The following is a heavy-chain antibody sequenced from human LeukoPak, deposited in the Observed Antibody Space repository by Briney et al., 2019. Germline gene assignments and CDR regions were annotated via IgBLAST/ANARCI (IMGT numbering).Heavy chain of an antibody. J-gene: IGHJ4*02. CDR2: ISSSGTYI. Sequence: GGSLRLSCAASGFTFSIYNMNWVRQAPGKGLEWVSSISSSGTYIYYADSVKGRFTISRDTAKNSLYLQMNSLRAEDTAVYYCARGEGTLTTWPIDYWGQGTLVTVSS. V-gene: IGHV3-21*01. D-gene: IGHD3-16*01. CDR3: ARGEGTLTTWPIDY. CDR1: GFTFSIYN.